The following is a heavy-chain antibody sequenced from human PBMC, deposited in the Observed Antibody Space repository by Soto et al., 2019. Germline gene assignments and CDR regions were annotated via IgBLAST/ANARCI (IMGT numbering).Heavy chain of an antibody. J-gene: IGHJ5*02. CDR3: ARGHSVNNWFDP. Sequence: EASVKVSCKASGYTFTSYDINWVRQATGQGLEWMGWMNPNSGNTGYAQKFQGRVTMTRNTSISTAYMKLSSLRSEDTAVYYCARGHSVNNWFDPWGQGTLVTVSS. V-gene: IGHV1-8*01. CDR2: MNPNSGNT. CDR1: GYTFTSYD.